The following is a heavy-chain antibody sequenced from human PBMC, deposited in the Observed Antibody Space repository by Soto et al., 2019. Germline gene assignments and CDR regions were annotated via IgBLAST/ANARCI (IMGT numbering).Heavy chain of an antibody. CDR3: ARDPPYSASILDY. Sequence: QVELQQSGPGLVQPSQTLSLTCAVSGDSVSNNRDAWNWIRQTPSRGLEWLGRTYYRSGWFYHYAESLQGRTTINVDTSENHFSLQLISAPPEDTAVYYCARDPPYSASILDYWGQGSLVTVSS. CDR2: TYYRSGWFY. D-gene: IGHD4-4*01. CDR1: GDSVSNNRDA. J-gene: IGHJ4*02. V-gene: IGHV6-1*01.